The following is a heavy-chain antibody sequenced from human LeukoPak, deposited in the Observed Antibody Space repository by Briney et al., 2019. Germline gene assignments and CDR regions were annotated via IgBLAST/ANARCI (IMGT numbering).Heavy chain of an antibody. CDR3: ARGLLGYCSSTSCYRFDY. J-gene: IGHJ4*02. V-gene: IGHV4-34*01. CDR2: INHSGST. CDR1: GGSFSGYY. D-gene: IGHD2-2*01. Sequence: SETLSLTSAVYGGSFSGYYWSWIRQPPGKGLEWIGEINHSGSTNYNPSLKSRVTISVDTSKNQFSLKLSSVTAADTAVYYCARGLLGYCSSTSCYRFDYWGQGTLVTVSS.